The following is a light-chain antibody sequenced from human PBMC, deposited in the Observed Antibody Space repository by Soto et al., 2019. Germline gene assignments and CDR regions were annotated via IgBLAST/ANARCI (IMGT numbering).Light chain of an antibody. CDR3: QQYNSYKWT. J-gene: IGKJ1*01. CDR1: QSISSW. Sequence: DIQMTQSPSTLSASVGDRVTITCWASQSISSWLAWYQQKPGKAPKLLIYDASSLESGVPSRFSGSGFGTEFTLTFSSLQPDDFATYYCQQYNSYKWTFGQGTKVDIK. V-gene: IGKV1-5*01. CDR2: DAS.